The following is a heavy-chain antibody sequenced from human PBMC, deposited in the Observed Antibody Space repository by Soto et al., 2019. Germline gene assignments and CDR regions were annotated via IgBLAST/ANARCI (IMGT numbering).Heavy chain of an antibody. CDR2: FDPEDGET. J-gene: IGHJ6*02. Sequence: QVQLVQSGAEVKKPGASVKVSCKVSGYTLTELSMHWVRQAPGKGLEWMGGFDPEDGETIYAQKFQGRVTMTEDTSTDTAYMELSSLRSEDTAVYYCAHLRSGDYGPYYYYGMDVWGQGTTVTVSS. CDR1: GYTLTELS. D-gene: IGHD4-17*01. V-gene: IGHV1-24*01. CDR3: AHLRSGDYGPYYYYGMDV.